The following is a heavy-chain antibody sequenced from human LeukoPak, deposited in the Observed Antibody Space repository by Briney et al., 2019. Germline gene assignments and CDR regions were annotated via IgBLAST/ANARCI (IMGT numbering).Heavy chain of an antibody. V-gene: IGHV4-59*08. Sequence: SETLSLTRTVSGGSISGYYLSWVRQPPGKELEWIGYIYYSGSTKYNPSLMSRVTISVDTSKNRFSLNLSSVTAADTAVYYCARVSGSYYMLPDYWGQGTLVTVSS. CDR2: IYYSGST. CDR3: ARVSGSYYMLPDY. J-gene: IGHJ4*02. D-gene: IGHD1-26*01. CDR1: GGSISGYY.